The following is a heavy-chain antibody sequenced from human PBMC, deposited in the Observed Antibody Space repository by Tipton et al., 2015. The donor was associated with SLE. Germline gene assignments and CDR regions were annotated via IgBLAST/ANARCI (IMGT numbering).Heavy chain of an antibody. CDR2: VHDRVMV. CDR1: GGLTRDYF. CDR3: VRDPGRAETTTHFPR. Sequence: TLSLTCTVSGGLTRDYFRTWIRQPPGRGLEYIGHVHDRVMVNYNPSLKSRVTISADTSRNQFSLTLTSVTAADTAKYYCVRDPGRAETTTHFPRRGQLILGSLST. V-gene: IGHV4-59*01. J-gene: IGHJ4*02. D-gene: IGHD1-14*01.